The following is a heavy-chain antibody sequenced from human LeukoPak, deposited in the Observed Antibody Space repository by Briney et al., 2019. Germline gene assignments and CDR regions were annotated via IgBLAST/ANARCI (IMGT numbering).Heavy chain of an antibody. CDR2: IYYSGST. J-gene: IGHJ3*02. CDR1: GGSISSSGYY. CDR3: ARDLGRIVGATGGLAFDI. Sequence: PSETLSLTCTVPGGSISSSGYYWGWVRQHPGKGLEWIGYIYYSGSTYYNPSLQSRVSISIDKSKVQFSLKLSSVTAADTAVYYCARDLGRIVGATGGLAFDIWGQGTMVTVSS. V-gene: IGHV4-31*03. D-gene: IGHD1-26*01.